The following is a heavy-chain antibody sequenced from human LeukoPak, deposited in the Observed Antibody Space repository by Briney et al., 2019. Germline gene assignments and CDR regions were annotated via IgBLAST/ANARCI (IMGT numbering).Heavy chain of an antibody. V-gene: IGHV4-39*01. CDR3: ASIPGSSTSRYHFDN. J-gene: IGHJ4*02. CDR2: FFSTGRT. CDR1: GGPVSSSNHH. Sequence: SETLSLTCNVSGGPVSSSNHHWAWIRQSPGMGLEWVGTFFSTGRTSQNPDPSLKGRVTLSVDTSRNQFSLQLRSLTAADTAIFYCASIPGSSTSRYHFDNWGQGTLVTVSS. D-gene: IGHD1-14*01.